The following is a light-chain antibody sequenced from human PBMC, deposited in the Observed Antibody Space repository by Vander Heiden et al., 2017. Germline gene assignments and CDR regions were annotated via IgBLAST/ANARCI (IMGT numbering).Light chain of an antibody. CDR1: QAISTW. CDR2: AAS. V-gene: IGKV1D-12*01. CDR3: QQANGVPRT. J-gene: IGKJ4*01. Sequence: DLQMTQSPSSVSASVGDRVTITCRASQAISTWLAWYQQKSGKAPKLLIHAASTLESGVPSRFSGSGSGTEFSLTISSLQPEDVATYYCQQANGVPRTFGGGTKLEIK.